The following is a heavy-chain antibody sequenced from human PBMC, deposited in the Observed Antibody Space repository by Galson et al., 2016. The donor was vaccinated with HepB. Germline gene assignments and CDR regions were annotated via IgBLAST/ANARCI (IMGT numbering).Heavy chain of an antibody. Sequence: SLRLSCAAAGFTFSSYAMSWVRQAPGKGLEWVSALSGSGGSTYYADSVKGRFTISRDNSKSTLYLQMNSLRAGDTAVYYCAKSSSGATPRPNFDYWGQGTLVTVSS. D-gene: IGHD1-26*01. J-gene: IGHJ4*02. CDR2: LSGSGGST. V-gene: IGHV3-23*01. CDR3: AKSSSGATPRPNFDY. CDR1: GFTFSSYA.